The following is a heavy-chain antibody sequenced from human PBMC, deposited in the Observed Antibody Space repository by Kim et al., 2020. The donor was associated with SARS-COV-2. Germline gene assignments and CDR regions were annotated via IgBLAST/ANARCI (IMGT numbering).Heavy chain of an antibody. CDR1: GGSISSGGYS. J-gene: IGHJ3*02. V-gene: IGHV4-30-2*01. Sequence: SETLSLTCAVSGGSISSGGYSWSWIRQPPGKGLEWIGYIYHSGSTYYNPSLKSRVTISVDRSKNQFCLKLSSVTAADTAVYYCARGWGSGRDAFDIWGQGTMVTVSS. CDR2: IYHSGST. CDR3: ARGWGSGRDAFDI. D-gene: IGHD3-10*01.